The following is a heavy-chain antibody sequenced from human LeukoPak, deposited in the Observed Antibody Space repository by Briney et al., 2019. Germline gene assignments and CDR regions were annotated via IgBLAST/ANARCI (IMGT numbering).Heavy chain of an antibody. J-gene: IGHJ4*02. D-gene: IGHD5-24*01. CDR2: INHSGST. CDR3: ARGNGYSG. V-gene: IGHV4-34*01. Sequence: SETLSLTCAFYGGSFSGYYWSWIRQPPGKGLEWIGEINHSGSTNYNPPLKSRVTISVDTSKNQFSLKLSSVTAADTAVYYCARGNGYSGWGQGTLVTVSS. CDR1: GGSFSGYY.